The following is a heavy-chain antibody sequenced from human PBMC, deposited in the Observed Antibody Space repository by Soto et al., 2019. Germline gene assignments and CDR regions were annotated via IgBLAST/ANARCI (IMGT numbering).Heavy chain of an antibody. D-gene: IGHD6-6*01. CDR1: RGTFSSYA. J-gene: IGHJ6*02. V-gene: IGHV1-69*13. Sequence: ASVKVSCKASRGTFSSYAISWVRQAPRQGLEWMGGIIPIFGTANYAQKFQGRVTITADESTSTAYMELSSLRSEDTAVYYCARDRLDSSSSRYYYYYGMDVWGQGTTVTVSS. CDR2: IIPIFGTA. CDR3: ARDRLDSSSSRYYYYYGMDV.